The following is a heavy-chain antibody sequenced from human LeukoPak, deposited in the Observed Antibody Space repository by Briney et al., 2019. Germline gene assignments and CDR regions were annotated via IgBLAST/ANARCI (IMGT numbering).Heavy chain of an antibody. Sequence: GGYLRLSCAASGFRFSDCSMNWVRQAPGKGLEWISYIGIDSGNTHYADSVKGRFTISGDKAKNSLYLQMHSLRVEDTAVYYCARDYKYAFDNWGQGTLVTVSS. J-gene: IGHJ4*02. CDR2: IGIDSGNT. V-gene: IGHV3-48*01. CDR1: GFRFSDCS. D-gene: IGHD5-24*01. CDR3: ARDYKYAFDN.